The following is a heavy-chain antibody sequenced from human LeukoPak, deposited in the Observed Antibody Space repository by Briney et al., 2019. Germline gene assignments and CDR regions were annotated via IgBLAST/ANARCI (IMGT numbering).Heavy chain of an antibody. D-gene: IGHD2-21*02. J-gene: IGHJ4*02. CDR1: GGSFSGYY. CDR2: INHSGST. Sequence: SETLSLTCAVYGGSFSGYYWSWIRQAPGKGLEWIGEINHSGSTNYNPSLKSRVTISVDTSKNQFSLKLSSVTAADTAVYYCARGAVTAQDYWGQGTLVTVSS. V-gene: IGHV4-34*01. CDR3: ARGAVTAQDY.